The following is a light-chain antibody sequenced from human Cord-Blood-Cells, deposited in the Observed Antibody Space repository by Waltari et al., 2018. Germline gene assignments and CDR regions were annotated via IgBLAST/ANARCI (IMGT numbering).Light chain of an antibody. J-gene: IGLJ3*02. CDR3: CSYAGSSTWV. V-gene: IGLV2-23*01. Sequence: QSALTQPASVSGSPGQSITISCTGTSSDVGSYNLVSRDQQHPGKAPKLVIYEGSQRTSGVSSRFSGYKSGNTASLTISGLQAEDEADYYCCSYAGSSTWVFGGGTKLTVL. CDR1: SSDVGSYNL. CDR2: EGS.